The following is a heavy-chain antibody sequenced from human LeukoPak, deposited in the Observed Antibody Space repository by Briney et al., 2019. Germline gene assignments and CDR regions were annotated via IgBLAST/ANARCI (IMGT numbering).Heavy chain of an antibody. Sequence: SETLSLTCAVYGLSFSGYYRNWIRQAPGKGLEWIGAINHSGSTQYNPSLKNRVTMSVDTSKNQFPRKLSSVTAADTAGYYCARDETTPLPGAYWGQETLVTVSS. CDR3: ARDETTPLPGAY. CDR2: INHSGST. J-gene: IGHJ4*02. V-gene: IGHV4-34*01. D-gene: IGHD4-17*01. CDR1: GLSFSGYY.